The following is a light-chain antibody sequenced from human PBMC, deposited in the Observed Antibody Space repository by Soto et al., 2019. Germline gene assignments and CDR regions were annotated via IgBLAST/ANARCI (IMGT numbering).Light chain of an antibody. J-gene: IGLJ2*01. CDR3: AAWDDSLVV. CDR1: SSNIGSAY. CDR2: RNN. Sequence: QSVLTQPPSASGTPGQTVTISCSGSSSNIGSAYIYWYQHLPGTAPKLLIYRNNQRPSGGPDRFSDSKSGTSASLAISGLRSEDDADYYCAAWDDSLVVFGGGTKLTVL. V-gene: IGLV1-47*01.